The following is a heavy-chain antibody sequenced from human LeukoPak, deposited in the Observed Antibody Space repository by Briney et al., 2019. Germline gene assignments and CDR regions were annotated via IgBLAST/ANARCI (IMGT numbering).Heavy chain of an antibody. J-gene: IGHJ4*02. Sequence: PGGSLRLSCAASGFTFSSYSMNWVRQAPGKGPERISYISGNGGDIAYADSVKGRFTTSRDNAKNSLHLQMNSLRVEDTAVYHCVRHAGRTGGQWGQGTLIAVSS. V-gene: IGHV3-21*05. CDR3: VRHAGRTGGQ. D-gene: IGHD3-10*01. CDR2: ISGNGGDI. CDR1: GFTFSSYS.